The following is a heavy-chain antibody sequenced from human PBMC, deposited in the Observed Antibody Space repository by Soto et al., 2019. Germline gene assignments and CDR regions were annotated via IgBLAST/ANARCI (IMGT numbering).Heavy chain of an antibody. CDR1: GFTFSFYA. Sequence: GGSLRLSCSASGFTFSFYAMHWVRQAPGKGLEFVSAISTDGGNTHYADTVKGRFTNSRDNSKNTQKLQMRSLTAEDTAVYYCVKGEYYYDTTGYYPFDHWGQGT. CDR2: ISTDGGNT. J-gene: IGHJ4*02. CDR3: VKGEYYYDTTGYYPFDH. D-gene: IGHD3-22*01. V-gene: IGHV3-64D*06.